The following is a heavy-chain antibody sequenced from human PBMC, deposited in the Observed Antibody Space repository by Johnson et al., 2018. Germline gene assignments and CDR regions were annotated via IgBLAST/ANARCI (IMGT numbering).Heavy chain of an antibody. CDR3: ARAGGDCYPDDAFDI. CDR1: GFTFSSYA. Sequence: VQLVESGGGLVQPGGSLRLSCAASGFTFSSYAMHWVRQAPGKGLEYVSALSSNGGSTYYANSVKGRFTISRDNSKNTLYLQMGSLRAEDMGVYYCARAGGDCYPDDAFDIWGQGTMVTVSS. J-gene: IGHJ3*02. CDR2: LSSNGGST. D-gene: IGHD2-21*01. V-gene: IGHV3-64*01.